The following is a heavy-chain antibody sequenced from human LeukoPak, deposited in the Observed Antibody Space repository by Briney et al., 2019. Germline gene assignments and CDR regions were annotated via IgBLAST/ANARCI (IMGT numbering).Heavy chain of an antibody. CDR3: ASKSRRWFDP. CDR1: GGSISSSSYY. J-gene: IGHJ5*02. Sequence: KPSETLSLICTVSGGSISSSSYYWGWIRQPPGKGLEWIGSIYYSGSTYYNPSLKSRVTISVDTSKNQFSLKLSSVTAADTAVYYCASKSRRWFDPWGQGTLVTVSS. CDR2: IYYSGST. V-gene: IGHV4-39*07. D-gene: IGHD5/OR15-5a*01.